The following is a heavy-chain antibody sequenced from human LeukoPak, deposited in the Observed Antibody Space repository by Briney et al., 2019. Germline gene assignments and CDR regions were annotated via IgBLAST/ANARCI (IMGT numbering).Heavy chain of an antibody. CDR2: ISYDGSNK. J-gene: IGHJ4*02. Sequence: GGSLRLSCAASGFTFSSYGMHWVRQAPGRGLEGGAVISYDGSNKYYADSVKGRFTISRDNSKNTLYLQMNSLRAEDTAVYYCAKNSHLYGSFASPAWGYWGQGTLVTVSS. CDR3: AKNSHLYGSFASPAWGY. D-gene: IGHD1-26*01. CDR1: GFTFSSYG. V-gene: IGHV3-30*18.